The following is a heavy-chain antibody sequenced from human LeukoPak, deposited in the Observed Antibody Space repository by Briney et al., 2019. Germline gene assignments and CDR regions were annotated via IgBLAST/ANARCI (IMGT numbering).Heavy chain of an antibody. Sequence: SVKVSCKVSGGTFSSYAISWVRQAPRQGLEWMGGIIPIFGTANYAQKFQGRVTITADESTSTAYMELSSLRSEDTAVYYCARALHYYDSSGYSHGWFDPWGQGTLVTVSS. CDR1: GGTFSSYA. D-gene: IGHD3-22*01. J-gene: IGHJ5*02. CDR3: ARALHYYDSSGYSHGWFDP. V-gene: IGHV1-69*13. CDR2: IIPIFGTA.